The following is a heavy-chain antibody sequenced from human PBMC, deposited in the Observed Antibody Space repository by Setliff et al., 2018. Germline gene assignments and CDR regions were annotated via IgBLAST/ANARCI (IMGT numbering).Heavy chain of an antibody. D-gene: IGHD2-15*01. CDR1: GLTITNYY. V-gene: IGHV3-72*01. CDR2: IRDKANRYTT. J-gene: IGHJ4*02. Sequence: GGSLRLSCAASGLTITNYYMDWVRQAPGKGLEWVGRIRDKANRYTTEYAASVKGRFTISRPDSEISMYLQMSSLRTEDTGVYYCGRGSVGVETAPTFIDYWGQGTLVTVSS. CDR3: GRGSVGVETAPTFIDY.